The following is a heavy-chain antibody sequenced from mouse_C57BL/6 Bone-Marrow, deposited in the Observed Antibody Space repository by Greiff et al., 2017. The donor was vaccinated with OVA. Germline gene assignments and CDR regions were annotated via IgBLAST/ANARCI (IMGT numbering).Heavy chain of an antibody. CDR1: GYSFTDYN. J-gene: IGHJ3*01. CDR2: INPNYGTT. Sequence: LVESGPELVKPGASVKISCKASGYSFTDYNLNWVQQSNGKSLEWIGVINPNYGTTSYNQKFKGKATLTVDQASSTAYMQLNSLTSEDSAVYYCAILYGTQGFAYWGQGTLVTVSA. V-gene: IGHV1-39*01. D-gene: IGHD2-1*01. CDR3: AILYGTQGFAY.